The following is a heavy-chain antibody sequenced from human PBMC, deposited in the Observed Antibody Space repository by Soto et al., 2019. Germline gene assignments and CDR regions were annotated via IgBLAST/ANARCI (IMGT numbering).Heavy chain of an antibody. CDR3: ARVHYDILTGYFDYYYYGMDV. Sequence: SETLSLTCTVSGGYISSGDYYWTLIRQPPGKGLEWIGYIYYSGSTYYNPSLKSRVTISVDTSKNQFSLKLSSVTAADTAVYYCARVHYDILTGYFDYYYYGMDVWGQGTTVT. CDR2: IYYSGST. V-gene: IGHV4-30-4*02. D-gene: IGHD3-9*01. CDR1: GGYISSGDYY. J-gene: IGHJ6*02.